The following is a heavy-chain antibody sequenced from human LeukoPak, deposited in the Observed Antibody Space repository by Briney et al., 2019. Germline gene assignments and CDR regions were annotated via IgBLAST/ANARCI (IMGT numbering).Heavy chain of an antibody. CDR1: GFTFSSYA. CDR3: AKDYEYNSNTWYFH. CDR2: IIENGGET. D-gene: IGHD6-13*01. Sequence: GGSLRLSCAASGFTFSSYAMTWVRQAPGKGLEWVSGIIENGGETYYADSVRGRFTISRDNSKDTLYLQMNSLRAEDTAVYYCAKDYEYNSNTWYFHWGRGTLVSVSS. J-gene: IGHJ4*02. V-gene: IGHV3-23*01.